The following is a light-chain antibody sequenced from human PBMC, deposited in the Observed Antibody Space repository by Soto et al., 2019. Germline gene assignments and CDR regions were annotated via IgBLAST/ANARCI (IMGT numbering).Light chain of an antibody. CDR1: QSVSSSY. V-gene: IGKV3-20*01. CDR3: HYYGSFTSSP. Sequence: EIVLTQSPGTLSLSPGERATLSCRASQSVSSSYLAWYQQKPGQALRHIIYGASSRATGIPDRFSGSGSGTDVTLTISRLKPECFAVYYCHYYGSFTSSPFGQGTKVEIK. CDR2: GAS. J-gene: IGKJ1*01.